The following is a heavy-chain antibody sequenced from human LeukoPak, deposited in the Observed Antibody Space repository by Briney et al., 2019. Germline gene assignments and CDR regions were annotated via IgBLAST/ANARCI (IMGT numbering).Heavy chain of an antibody. CDR1: GFTFDDYA. V-gene: IGHV3-9*01. D-gene: IGHD4/OR15-4a*01. CDR3: AKGHRGAANYYGMDV. J-gene: IGHJ6*02. CDR2: ISWNSGSI. Sequence: GGSLRLSCAASGFTFDDYAMHWVRHAPGKGLEWVSGISWNSGSIGYADSVKGRFTISRDNAKNSLYLQMNSLRAEDTALYYCAKGHRGAANYYGMDVWGQGTTVTVSS.